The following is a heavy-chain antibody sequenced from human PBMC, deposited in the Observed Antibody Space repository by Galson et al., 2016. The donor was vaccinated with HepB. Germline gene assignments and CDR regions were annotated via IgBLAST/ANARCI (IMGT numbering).Heavy chain of an antibody. D-gene: IGHD6-13*01. Sequence: SVKVSCKASGFTFSDFGLSWVRQAPGQGLEWMGWISAYSGHTNYPQKFQDRITMTKDTSTRTVNLELRSLIADDTAVYYCAREGISAAGADYWGQGSLVIVSP. V-gene: IGHV1-18*01. CDR3: AREGISAAGADY. J-gene: IGHJ4*02. CDR2: ISAYSGHT. CDR1: GFTFSDFG.